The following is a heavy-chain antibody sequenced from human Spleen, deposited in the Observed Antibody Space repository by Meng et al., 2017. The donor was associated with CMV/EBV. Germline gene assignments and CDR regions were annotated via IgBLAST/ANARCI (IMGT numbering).Heavy chain of an antibody. Sequence: QVQLQQWGAGLLKPSETLSLTCVVYGGSFSGYYWSCIRQPPGKGLELIGEINHSGSTNYNPSLKSRVTISVDTSKNQFSLKLSSVTAADTAVYYCARLPDYYDSRDFWGQGTLVTVSS. D-gene: IGHD3-22*01. CDR1: GGSFSGYY. J-gene: IGHJ4*02. CDR2: INHSGST. CDR3: ARLPDYYDSRDF. V-gene: IGHV4-34*01.